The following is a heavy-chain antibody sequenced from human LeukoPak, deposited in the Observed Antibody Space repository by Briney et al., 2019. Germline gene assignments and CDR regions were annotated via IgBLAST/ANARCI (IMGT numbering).Heavy chain of an antibody. CDR3: ARLPYCGGDCYFAFDI. D-gene: IGHD2-21*02. CDR1: GGSISSSSYY. CDR2: IYYSGST. V-gene: IGHV4-39*07. Sequence: PSETLSLTCTVSGGSISSSSYYWGWIRQPPGKGLEWIGSIYYSGSTNYNPSLKSRVTISVDTSKNQFSLKLSSVTAADTAVYYCARLPYCGGDCYFAFDIWGQGTMVTVSS. J-gene: IGHJ3*02.